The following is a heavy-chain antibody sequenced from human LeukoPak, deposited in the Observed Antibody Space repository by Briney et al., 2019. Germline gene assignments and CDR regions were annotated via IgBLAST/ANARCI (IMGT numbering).Heavy chain of an antibody. CDR1: GGSISSSSYY. CDR2: IYYSGST. D-gene: IGHD3-10*01. V-gene: IGHV4-31*03. Sequence: PSETLSLTCTVSGGSISSSSYYWSWIRQLPGKGLEWIGYIYYSGSTYYNPSLKSRVTISVDTSKNQFSLKLRSVSAAGTAVYYCARGRVFSGRDLFMYNWFDPWGQGTLVTVSS. CDR3: ARGRVFSGRDLFMYNWFDP. J-gene: IGHJ5*02.